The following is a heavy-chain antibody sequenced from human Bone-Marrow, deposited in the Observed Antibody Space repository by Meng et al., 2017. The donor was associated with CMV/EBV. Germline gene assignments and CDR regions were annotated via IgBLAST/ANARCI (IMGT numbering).Heavy chain of an antibody. Sequence: GGSLRLSCAASGFTFDDYAMHWVRQAPGKGLEWVSGISWNSGSIGYADSVKGRFTISSDNAKNSLYLQMNSLRAEDTALYYCAKVSYGPDAFDIWGQGTMVTVSS. D-gene: IGHD5-18*01. CDR1: GFTFDDYA. J-gene: IGHJ3*02. V-gene: IGHV3-9*01. CDR2: ISWNSGSI. CDR3: AKVSYGPDAFDI.